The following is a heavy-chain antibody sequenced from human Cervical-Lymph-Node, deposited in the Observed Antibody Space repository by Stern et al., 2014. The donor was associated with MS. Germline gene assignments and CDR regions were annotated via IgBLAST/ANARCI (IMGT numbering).Heavy chain of an antibody. CDR3: ARGSNGWISAEYFHH. V-gene: IGHV3-21*01. Sequence: EVQLVESGGGLVKPGGSLRLSCATSGFTFSDYNMHWVRQAPGKGLEWVSSISSSSSYIYYADSVKGRFTISRDNAKNSLYLQMNSLRAEDTAMYYCARGSNGWISAEYFHHWGQGTLVTVSS. D-gene: IGHD6-19*01. CDR1: GFTFSDYN. J-gene: IGHJ1*01. CDR2: ISSSSSYI.